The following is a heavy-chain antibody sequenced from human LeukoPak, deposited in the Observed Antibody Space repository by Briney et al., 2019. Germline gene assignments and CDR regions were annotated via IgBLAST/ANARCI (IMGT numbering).Heavy chain of an antibody. CDR1: GFTFSSYA. D-gene: IGHD3-22*01. J-gene: IGHJ4*02. V-gene: IGHV3-23*01. CDR3: AKGADYSDSSGYYHY. Sequence: GSLRLSCAASGFTFSSYAMNWVRQAPGKGLEWVSAISGSAGSTYYADSVEGRFTISRDNSKNTLYLQMNSLRAEDTAVYYCAKGADYSDSSGYYHYWGQGTLVTVSS. CDR2: ISGSAGST.